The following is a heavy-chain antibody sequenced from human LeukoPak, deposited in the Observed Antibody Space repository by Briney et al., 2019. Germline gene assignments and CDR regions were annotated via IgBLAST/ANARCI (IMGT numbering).Heavy chain of an antibody. CDR1: GYPFSRYW. CDR3: ARQVVATAGTYDY. V-gene: IGHV5-51*01. Sequence: GESLQISCKGSGYPFSRYWIGWVRPMPGQGLEWMGIIYPGDSDTRYSPSFQGQVTISADQSITTADLQWSSLKASDTAMYYCARQVVATAGTYDYWGQGTLVTVSS. D-gene: IGHD6-13*01. J-gene: IGHJ4*02. CDR2: IYPGDSDT.